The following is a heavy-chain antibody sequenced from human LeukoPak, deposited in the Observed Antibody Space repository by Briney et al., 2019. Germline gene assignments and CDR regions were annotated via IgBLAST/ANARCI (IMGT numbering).Heavy chain of an antibody. Sequence: PGGSLRLSCAASGFTFSSYWLTWVRQASGKGLEWVANIKQDGSEKFYVDSVKGRFTISRDSAKNSLYLQVDSLRAEDTAVYYCARGSDASRWSRRNYFDYWGQGTLVTVSS. D-gene: IGHD4-23*01. V-gene: IGHV3-7*01. J-gene: IGHJ4*02. CDR1: GFTFSSYW. CDR3: ARGSDASRWSRRNYFDY. CDR2: IKQDGSEK.